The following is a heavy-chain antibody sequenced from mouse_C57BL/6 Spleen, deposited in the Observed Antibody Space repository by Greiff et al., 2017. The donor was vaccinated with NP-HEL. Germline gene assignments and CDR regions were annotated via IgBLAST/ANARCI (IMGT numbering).Heavy chain of an antibody. V-gene: IGHV1-52*01. CDR2: IDPSDSEP. CDR1: GYTFTSYW. CDR3: ARGWYYSCYAMGY. J-gene: IGHJ4*01. Sequence: QVQLQQPGAELVRPGSSVKLSCKASGYTFTSYWMHWVKQRPIQGLEWIGNIDPSDSEPHYNQKFKDKATLPVAKSSSTAYMQLSSLTSEDSAVYDCARGWYYSCYAMGYWGQGTSVTVSS. D-gene: IGHD1-1*02.